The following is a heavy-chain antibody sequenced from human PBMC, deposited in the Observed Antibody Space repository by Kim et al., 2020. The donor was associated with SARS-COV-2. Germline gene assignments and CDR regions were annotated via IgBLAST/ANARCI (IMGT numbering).Heavy chain of an antibody. CDR1: GFTFSTYT. CDR2: VIGSDNT. Sequence: GGSLRLSCAASGFTFSTYTMNWVRQAPGKGLEWVSGVIGSDNTHYADSVKGRFTISRDNSRNTLYLQMNSLRGEDTAVYFCAKDRIPDGEWDFDFWGQGTLVTDSS. D-gene: IGHD3-10*01. V-gene: IGHV3-23*01. J-gene: IGHJ4*02. CDR3: AKDRIPDGEWDFDF.